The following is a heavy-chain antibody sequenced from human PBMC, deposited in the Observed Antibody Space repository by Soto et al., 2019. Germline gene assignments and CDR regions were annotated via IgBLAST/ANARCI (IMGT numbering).Heavy chain of an antibody. CDR3: ASRDYGYTFNI. D-gene: IGHD4-17*01. CDR2: MCYSGST. CDR1: GGSVTGGGFC. J-gene: IGHJ3*02. Sequence: SETLSLTCTVSGGSVTGGGFCWSWIRQHPGEGLEFIGYMCYSGSTNYNPSLKSRVAISIDTSKNQFSLPLTFVTAADTAVYYCASRDYGYTFNIWGKGTMVTVSS. V-gene: IGHV4-31*03.